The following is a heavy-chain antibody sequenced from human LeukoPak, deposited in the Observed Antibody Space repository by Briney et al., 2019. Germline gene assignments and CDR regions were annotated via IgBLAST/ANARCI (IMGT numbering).Heavy chain of an antibody. CDR3: ARDLRPYGSGSYSAFDI. Sequence: PGGSLRLSCAASGFTFSSYWMRWVRQAPGKGLEWVANIKQDGSEKYYVDSVKGRFTISRDNAKNSLYLQMNSLRAEDTAVYYCARDLRPYGSGSYSAFDIWGQGTMVTVSS. CDR2: IKQDGSEK. D-gene: IGHD3-10*01. J-gene: IGHJ3*02. V-gene: IGHV3-7*01. CDR1: GFTFSSYW.